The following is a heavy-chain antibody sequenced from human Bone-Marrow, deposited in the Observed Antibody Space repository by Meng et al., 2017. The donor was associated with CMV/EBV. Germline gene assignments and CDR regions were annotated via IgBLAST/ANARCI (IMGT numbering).Heavy chain of an antibody. D-gene: IGHD5-18*01. CDR3: ARGYSYGTL. V-gene: IGHV3-74*01. CDR1: GFTFSSYW. CDR2: INSDGSST. J-gene: IGHJ4*02. Sequence: GEPLKISCAASGFTFSSYWMHWVRQAPGKGRVWVSRINSDGSSTSYADSVKGRFTISRDNAKNTLYLQMNSLRAEDTAVYYCARGYSYGTLWGQGTLVTVSS.